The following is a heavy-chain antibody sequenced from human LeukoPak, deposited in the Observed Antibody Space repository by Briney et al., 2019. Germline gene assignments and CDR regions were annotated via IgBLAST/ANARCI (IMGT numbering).Heavy chain of an antibody. CDR3: ARDPPTGMASGRQDH. CDR1: VYRFTSYG. D-gene: IGHD4-4*01. V-gene: IGHV1-18*04. Sequence: ASLKLSCKASVYRFTSYGFTWARQAPGQGREWMGWISAYNGDTMYAEKFQGRVTITTDTSTRTAYMELRSLRSEDTAVYYCARDPPTGMASGRQDHWGQGTLVTVSS. CDR2: ISAYNGDT. J-gene: IGHJ4*02.